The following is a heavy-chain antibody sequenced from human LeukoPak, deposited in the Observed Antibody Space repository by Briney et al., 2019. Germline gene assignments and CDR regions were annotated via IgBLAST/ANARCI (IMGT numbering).Heavy chain of an antibody. CDR1: GFISSSHW. J-gene: IGHJ4*02. Sequence: GGSLRLSCEASGFISSSHWLTWVRQAPGKGLEWVANIKEDGNDRYYLDSVKGRFTISRDNAKNSLYLQMNSLRAEDTALYYCARGRYYYDSSGYYTRWGQGTLVTVSS. V-gene: IGHV3-7*03. CDR2: IKEDGNDR. CDR3: ARGRYYYDSSGYYTR. D-gene: IGHD3-22*01.